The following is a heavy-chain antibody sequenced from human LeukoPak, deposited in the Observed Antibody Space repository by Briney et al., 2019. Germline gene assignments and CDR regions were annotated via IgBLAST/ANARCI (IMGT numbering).Heavy chain of an antibody. Sequence: GGSLRLSCAASGFPFSSYSMNWVRQAPGKGLEWVSSISSSSSYIYYADSVKGRFTISRDNAKNSLYLQMNSLRAEDTAVYYCASVVAARRGYWGQGTLVTVSS. V-gene: IGHV3-21*01. CDR2: ISSSSSYI. CDR3: ASVVAARRGY. J-gene: IGHJ4*02. CDR1: GFPFSSYS. D-gene: IGHD6-6*01.